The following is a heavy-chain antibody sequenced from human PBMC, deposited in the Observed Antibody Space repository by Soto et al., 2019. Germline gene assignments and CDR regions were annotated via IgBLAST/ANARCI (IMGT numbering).Heavy chain of an antibody. CDR2: INHSGST. D-gene: IGHD2-2*01. CDR1: GGSFSGYY. Sequence: QVQLQQWGAGLLKPSETLSLTCAVYGGSFSGYYWSWIRQPPGKVLEWIGEINHSGSTNYNPSLTSRVTISVDTTKNPFSLKLSSVTAADTAVYYRARSDCSSTSCYSSSIHWFDTWGQGTLVTVSS. CDR3: ARSDCSSTSCYSSSIHWFDT. V-gene: IGHV4-34*01. J-gene: IGHJ5*02.